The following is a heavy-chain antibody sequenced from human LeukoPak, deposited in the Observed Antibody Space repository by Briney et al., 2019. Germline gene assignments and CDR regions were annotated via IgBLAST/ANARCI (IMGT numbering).Heavy chain of an antibody. CDR2: IVVGSGNT. D-gene: IGHD3-3*01. Sequence: GTSVKVSCKASGFTFTSSAMQWVRQARGQRLEWIGWIVVGSGNTNYAQKFQERVTITRDMSTSTAYMELSSLRSEDTAVYYCAEALSWGGYSRYWGQGPLVPVSS. CDR1: GFTFTSSA. V-gene: IGHV1-58*02. J-gene: IGHJ4*02. CDR3: AEALSWGGYSRY.